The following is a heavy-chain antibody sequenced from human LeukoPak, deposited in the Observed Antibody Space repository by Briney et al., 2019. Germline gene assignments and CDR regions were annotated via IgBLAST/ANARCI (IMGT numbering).Heavy chain of an antibody. D-gene: IGHD3-10*01. Sequence: GGSLRLSCAASGFTFDDYGMSWVRQAPGKGLEWVSGINWNGGSTGYADSVKGRFTISRDNAKNSLYLQMNSLRADDTALYHCARVSITMVRGVNYYYYYMDVWGKGTTVTISS. CDR2: INWNGGST. CDR1: GFTFDDYG. CDR3: ARVSITMVRGVNYYYYYMDV. V-gene: IGHV3-20*01. J-gene: IGHJ6*03.